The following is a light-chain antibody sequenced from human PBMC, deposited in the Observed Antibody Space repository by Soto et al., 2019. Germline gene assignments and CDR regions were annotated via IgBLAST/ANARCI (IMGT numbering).Light chain of an antibody. CDR1: SSDVGAYNY. CDR2: DVN. V-gene: IGLV2-14*03. CDR3: SSWTSGATYV. Sequence: QSVLTQPASVSGSPGQSITISCAGTSSDVGAYNYVSWYQHHPGKAPKLMIYDVNNRPSGDSKRFSGSKSGNTASLTISGFQAEDEADYYCSSWTSGATYVFGSGTKVTVL. J-gene: IGLJ1*01.